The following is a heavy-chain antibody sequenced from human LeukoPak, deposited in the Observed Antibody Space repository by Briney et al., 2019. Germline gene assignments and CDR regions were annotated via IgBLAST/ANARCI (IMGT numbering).Heavy chain of an antibody. V-gene: IGHV1-69*13. J-gene: IGHJ4*02. CDR3: AREALVGCSSTSCYLYY. CDR1: GGTFSSHA. D-gene: IGHD2-2*01. Sequence: SVKVSCKASGGTFSSHAISWVRQAPGQGLEWMGGIIPIFGTANYAQKFQGRVTITADESTSTAYMELSSLRSEDTAVYYCAREALVGCSSTSCYLYYWGQGTLVTVSS. CDR2: IIPIFGTA.